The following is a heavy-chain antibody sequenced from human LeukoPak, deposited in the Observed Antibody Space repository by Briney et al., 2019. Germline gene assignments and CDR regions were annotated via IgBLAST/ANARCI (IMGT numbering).Heavy chain of an antibody. CDR3: ACGTTHSAYPIFDY. D-gene: IGHD5-12*01. J-gene: IGHJ4*02. Sequence: GESLKISCKGSGYSFSSYWIAWVRQMPGKGLEWMGIIYPGDSDTRYSPSFQGQVTISADMSISTAYLQWSSLKASDTAIYYCACGTTHSAYPIFDYWGQGTLVTVSS. CDR2: IYPGDSDT. V-gene: IGHV5-51*01. CDR1: GYSFSSYW.